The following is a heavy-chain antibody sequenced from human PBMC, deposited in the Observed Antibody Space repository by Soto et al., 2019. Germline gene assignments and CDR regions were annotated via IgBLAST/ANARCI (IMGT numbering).Heavy chain of an antibody. CDR3: ARHHIGY. J-gene: IGHJ4*02. V-gene: IGHV3-11*03. Sequence: PGGSLRLSCAASGFTFCDYYMSWIRQAPGKGLEWISHISSSSGDTEYADSVRGRLTISRDNAKNSLYLQMNSLRVEDTAVYYCARHHIGYWGQGTLVTVSS. CDR1: GFTFCDYY. CDR2: ISSSSGDT.